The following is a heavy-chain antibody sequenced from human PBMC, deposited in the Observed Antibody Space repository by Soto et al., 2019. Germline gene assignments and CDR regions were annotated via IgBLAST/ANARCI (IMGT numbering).Heavy chain of an antibody. V-gene: IGHV4-39*01. CDR2: IYYSGST. CDR3: ARRDYYDFWSGYYTSASDY. Sequence: SETLSITGTGSGGSISSSSYYWGWIRKPPGKGLEWIGSIYYSGSTYYNPSLKSRVTISVDTSKNQFSLKLSSVTAADTAVYYCARRDYYDFWSGYYTSASDYWGQGTLVTVSP. D-gene: IGHD3-3*01. CDR1: GGSISSSSYY. J-gene: IGHJ4*02.